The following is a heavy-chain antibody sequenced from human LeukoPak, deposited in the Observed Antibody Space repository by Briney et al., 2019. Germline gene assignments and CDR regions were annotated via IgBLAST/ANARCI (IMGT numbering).Heavy chain of an antibody. V-gene: IGHV1-69*05. D-gene: IGHD3-3*01. Sequence: GSSVKVSCKASGGTFSSYAISWVRQAPGQGLEWMGRIIPIFGTANYAQKFQGRVTITTDESTSTAYMELSSLRSEDTAVYYCARDPTYYDFWSGYLDYWGQGTLVTVSS. J-gene: IGHJ4*02. CDR1: GGTFSSYA. CDR2: IIPIFGTA. CDR3: ARDPTYYDFWSGYLDY.